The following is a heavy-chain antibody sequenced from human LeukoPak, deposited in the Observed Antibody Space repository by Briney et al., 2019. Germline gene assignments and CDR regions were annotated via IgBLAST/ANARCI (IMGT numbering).Heavy chain of an antibody. Sequence: GGSLRLSCAASGFTFSSYAMSWVRQAPGEGLEWVALLAYDGTNEYYMNSVKGRFTISRDNSKNTVYLQMNSLRPDDTAVYYCARGGPLGDTNRFDFWGQGTSVTVSS. CDR1: GFTFSSYA. D-gene: IGHD3-10*01. CDR3: ARGGPLGDTNRFDF. CDR2: LAYDGTNE. J-gene: IGHJ5*01. V-gene: IGHV3-30-3*01.